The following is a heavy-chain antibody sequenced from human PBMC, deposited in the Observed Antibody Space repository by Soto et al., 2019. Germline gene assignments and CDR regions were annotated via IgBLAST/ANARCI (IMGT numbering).Heavy chain of an antibody. J-gene: IGHJ3*02. D-gene: IGHD4-17*01. Sequence: ASVKVSCKASGYIFTRYGIHWVHQAPGQGLEWVGWINAGTGQVKYSQKFQGRVSITRDTSASTAYMELSSLKSEDTAVYYCARVMAVQAFDIWGQGXKVTVSS. V-gene: IGHV1-3*01. CDR2: INAGTGQV. CDR3: ARVMAVQAFDI. CDR1: GYIFTRYG.